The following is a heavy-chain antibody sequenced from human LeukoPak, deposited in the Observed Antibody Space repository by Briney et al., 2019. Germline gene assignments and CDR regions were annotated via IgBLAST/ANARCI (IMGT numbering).Heavy chain of an antibody. D-gene: IGHD3-9*01. J-gene: IGHJ5*02. V-gene: IGHV4-34*01. Sequence: PSETLSLTCAVYGGSFSGYYWSWIRQPPGKGLEWIGEINHSGSTNYNPSLKSRVTMSVDTSKNQFSLKLSSVTAADTAVYYCARVGGVNDILTGYYWRKRWNNWFDPWGQGTLVTVSS. CDR1: GGSFSGYY. CDR3: ARVGGVNDILTGYYWRKRWNNWFDP. CDR2: INHSGST.